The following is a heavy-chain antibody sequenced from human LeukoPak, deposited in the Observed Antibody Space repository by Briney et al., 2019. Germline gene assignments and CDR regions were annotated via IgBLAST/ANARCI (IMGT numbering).Heavy chain of an antibody. Sequence: QSGGSLRLSCAASGFTFSNYAMTWVRQAPGKGLEWGSVIGGSGVNAYYADSVKGRFTISRDNSKNTVYLQMNSLRADDTALYYCAKDSTWIQLWFDYWGQGTLVTVSS. V-gene: IGHV3-23*01. CDR1: GFTFSNYA. CDR2: IGGSGVNA. J-gene: IGHJ4*02. CDR3: AKDSTWIQLWFDY. D-gene: IGHD5-18*01.